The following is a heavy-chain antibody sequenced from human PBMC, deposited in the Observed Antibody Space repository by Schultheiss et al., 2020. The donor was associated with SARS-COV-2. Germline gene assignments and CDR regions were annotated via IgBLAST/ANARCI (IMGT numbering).Heavy chain of an antibody. D-gene: IGHD3-10*01. CDR2: IYHSGST. V-gene: IGHV4-59*12. Sequence: SETLSLTCTVSGGSISSYYWSWIRQPPGKGLEWIGEIYHSGSTYYNPSLKSRVTISVDTSKNQFSLKLSSVTAADTAVYYCARGLVTMVRGVIPDYWGQGTLVTVSS. CDR1: GGSISSYY. J-gene: IGHJ4*02. CDR3: ARGLVTMVRGVIPDY.